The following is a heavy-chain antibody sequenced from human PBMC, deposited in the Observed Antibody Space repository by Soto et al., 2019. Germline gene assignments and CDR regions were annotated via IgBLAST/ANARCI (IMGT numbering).Heavy chain of an antibody. CDR3: AWQLVGVDYYYGMDV. V-gene: IGHV1-69*12. CDR2: IIPIFGTA. J-gene: IGHJ6*02. Sequence: QVQLVQSGAEVKKPGSSVKVSCKASGGTFSSYAISWVRQAPGQGLEWMGGIIPIFGTANYAQKFQGRVTIMADESTRTADMELSILRSEDTAVYYWAWQLVGVDYYYGMDVWGQGTTVTVS. D-gene: IGHD6-6*01. CDR1: GGTFSSYA.